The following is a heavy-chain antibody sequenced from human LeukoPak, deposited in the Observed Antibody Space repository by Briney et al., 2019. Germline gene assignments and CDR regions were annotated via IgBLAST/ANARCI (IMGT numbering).Heavy chain of an antibody. CDR1: GYTFTSYD. V-gene: IGHV1-18*01. CDR3: ARDGYSYGSSPYYFDY. D-gene: IGHD5-18*01. Sequence: GASVKVSCKASGYTFTSYDINWVRQATGQGLEWMGWISAYNGNTNYAQKLQGRVTMTTDTSTSTAYMELRSLRSDDTAVYYCARDGYSYGSSPYYFDYWGQGTLVTVSS. CDR2: ISAYNGNT. J-gene: IGHJ4*02.